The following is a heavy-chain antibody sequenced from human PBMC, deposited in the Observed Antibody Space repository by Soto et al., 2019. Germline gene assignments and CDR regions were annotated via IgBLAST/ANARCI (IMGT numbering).Heavy chain of an antibody. CDR2: INNDGSST. CDR1: GFTFSSYW. D-gene: IGHD3-10*01. J-gene: IGHJ3*02. CDR3: ARPLMVRGVIIGAFDI. Sequence: GRSLRLSCAASGFTFSSYWMHWLRQAPGKGLVWVSRINNDGSSTSYADSVKGRFPISRDNAKSTLYLQMNSLRAEDTAVYYCARPLMVRGVIIGAFDIWGQGTMVTVSS. V-gene: IGHV3-74*01.